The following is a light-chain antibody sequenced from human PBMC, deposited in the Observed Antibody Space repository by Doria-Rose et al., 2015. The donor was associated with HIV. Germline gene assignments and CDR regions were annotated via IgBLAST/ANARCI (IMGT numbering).Light chain of an antibody. V-gene: IGKV1-39*01. J-gene: IGKJ1*01. CDR2: AAS. CDR1: QTVSTY. CDR3: QQTYSSPPWT. Sequence: TQSPSSLSASIGDRVTITCRASQTVSTYLNWFQQEPGKAPKLLIYAASRLQSGVPSRFSGSGSGTDFTLTISGLQPGDFATYYCQQTYSSPPWTFGQGTKVEMK.